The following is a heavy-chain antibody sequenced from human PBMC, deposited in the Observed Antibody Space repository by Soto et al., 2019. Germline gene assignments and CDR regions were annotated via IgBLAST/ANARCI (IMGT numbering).Heavy chain of an antibody. J-gene: IGHJ3*02. CDR1: GFTFDDYA. CDR2: ISWNSGSI. Sequence: EVQLVESGGGLVQPGRSLRLSCAASGFTFDDYAMHWVRQAPGKGLEWVSGISWNSGSIGYADSVKGRFTISRDNAKNSRYLQMNSLRAEDTALYYCAKAWPRKITDAFDIWGQGTMVTVSS. V-gene: IGHV3-9*01. D-gene: IGHD1-20*01. CDR3: AKAWPRKITDAFDI.